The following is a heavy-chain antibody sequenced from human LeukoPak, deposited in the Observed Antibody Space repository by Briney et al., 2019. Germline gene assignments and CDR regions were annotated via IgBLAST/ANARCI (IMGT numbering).Heavy chain of an antibody. D-gene: IGHD5-18*01. CDR3: ARGGRGYSYGNFDY. Sequence: SETLSLTCTVSGGSISSYYWSWIRQPPGKGLEWIGYIYYSGSTNYNPSLKSRVTISVDTSKNQFSLELSSVTAADPAVYYCARGGRGYSYGNFDYWGQGTLVTVSS. J-gene: IGHJ4*02. V-gene: IGHV4-59*08. CDR1: GGSISSYY. CDR2: IYYSGST.